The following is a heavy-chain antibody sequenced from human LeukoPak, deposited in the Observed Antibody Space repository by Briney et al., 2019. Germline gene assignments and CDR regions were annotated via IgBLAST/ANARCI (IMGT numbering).Heavy chain of an antibody. CDR1: GGSISRYY. D-gene: IGHD6-19*01. CDR2: IYYSGST. J-gene: IGHJ3*02. V-gene: IGHV4-59*01. Sequence: SETLSLTCTVSGGSISRYYWSWIRQPPGKGLEWIGYIYYSGSTNYNPSLKSRVTISVDTSKNQFSLKLSSVTAADTAVYYCARFIAVAGTLDAFDIWGQGTMVTVSS. CDR3: ARFIAVAGTLDAFDI.